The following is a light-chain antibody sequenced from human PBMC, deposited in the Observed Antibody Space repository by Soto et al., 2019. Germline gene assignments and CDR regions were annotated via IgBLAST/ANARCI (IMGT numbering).Light chain of an antibody. CDR1: QSVLYSSNNKNY. Sequence: DIVMTQSPDSLAASLGQRATINCKSSQSVLYSSNNKNYLAWYQQKPGQPPKLLISWASTRESGIPDRFSGSGSGTDFTLTISSLQTDDGAVYYCQQYYSTPWTSGKGTKVEI. V-gene: IGKV4-1*01. CDR3: QQYYSTPWT. CDR2: WAS. J-gene: IGKJ1*01.